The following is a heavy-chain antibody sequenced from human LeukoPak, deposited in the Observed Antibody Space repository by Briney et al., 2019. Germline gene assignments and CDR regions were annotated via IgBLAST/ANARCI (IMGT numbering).Heavy chain of an antibody. D-gene: IGHD2-2*01. CDR1: GYTFTSYG. V-gene: IGHV1-18*01. Sequence: ASVKVSCKASGYTFTSYGISWVRQAPGQGLEWMGWISAYNGNTNSAQKLQGRVTMTTDTSTSTAYMELRSLRSDDTAVYYCARDTPYCSSTSCYSDYWGQGTLVTVSS. CDR2: ISAYNGNT. J-gene: IGHJ4*02. CDR3: ARDTPYCSSTSCYSDY.